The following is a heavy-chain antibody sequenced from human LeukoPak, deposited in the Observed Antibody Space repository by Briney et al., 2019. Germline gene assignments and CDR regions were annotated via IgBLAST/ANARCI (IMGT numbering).Heavy chain of an antibody. D-gene: IGHD3-3*01. V-gene: IGHV1-2*02. CDR2: INPKTGDT. CDR1: GYTFIDYY. Sequence: ASVKVSCKASGYTFIDYYIHCVRQAPGNGLECMGWINPKTGDTNYAQKFQDRVTMTRDTSINTAYMEVSRLRGDDTAVYYCVRKNNFWSGHPFDSWGQGTLVTVSS. J-gene: IGHJ4*02. CDR3: VRKNNFWSGHPFDS.